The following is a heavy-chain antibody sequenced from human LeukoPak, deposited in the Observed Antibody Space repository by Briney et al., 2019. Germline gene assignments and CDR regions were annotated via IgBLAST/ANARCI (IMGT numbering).Heavy chain of an antibody. CDR3: ARRRRSSSPFDP. Sequence: SETLSLTCTVSGGSISSYYWSWIRQPPGKGLEWIGYIYYSGSTNYNPSLKSRVTISVDTSKNQFSLKLSSVTAADTAVYYCARRRRSSSPFDPWGQGTLVTVSS. J-gene: IGHJ5*02. CDR2: IYYSGST. D-gene: IGHD6-6*01. V-gene: IGHV4-59*12. CDR1: GGSISSYY.